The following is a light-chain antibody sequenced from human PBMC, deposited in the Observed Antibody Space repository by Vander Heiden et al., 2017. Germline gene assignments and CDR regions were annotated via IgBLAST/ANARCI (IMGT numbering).Light chain of an antibody. J-gene: IGKJ1*01. CDR1: QGIANC. V-gene: IGKV1-27*01. CDR2: GGY. Sequence: IQMTQSPSSLSASVGDRVTITCRTSQGIANCLAWYQQKPGRAPKRLGYGGYRLQAGVPSRFSGRETGTEFTLTISSLQPEDVAIYYGLKYDSAPRTFGQGTRVELK. CDR3: LKYDSAPRT.